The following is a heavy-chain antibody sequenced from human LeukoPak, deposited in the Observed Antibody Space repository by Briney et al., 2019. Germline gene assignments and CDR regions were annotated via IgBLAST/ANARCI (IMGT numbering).Heavy chain of an antibody. CDR1: GFTFSNYD. D-gene: IGHD3-10*01. J-gene: IGHJ4*02. CDR3: ARGGWFGELLRPFDY. Sequence: GGSLRLSCAASGFTFSNYDMHRVRQATGKGVEWVSAIGTAGDTYYSGSVKGRFTISRENAKNSLYLQMNSLKAGDTAVYYCARGGWFGELLRPFDYWGQGSLVTVSS. V-gene: IGHV3-13*01. CDR2: IGTAGDT.